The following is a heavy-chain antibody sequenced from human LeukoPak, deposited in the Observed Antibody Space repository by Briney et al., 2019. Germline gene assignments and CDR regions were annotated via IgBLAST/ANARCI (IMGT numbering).Heavy chain of an antibody. CDR3: ASTNTTTRYYYDSSGYFDY. V-gene: IGHV4-39*01. J-gene: IGHJ4*02. Sequence: SETLSLTCTVSGGSISSSSYYWGWIRQPPGKGLEWIGSIYYSGSTYYNPSLKSRVTISVDTSKNQFSLKLSSVTAADTAVYYCASTNTTTRYYYDSSGYFDYWGQGTLVTVSS. CDR2: IYYSGST. D-gene: IGHD3-22*01. CDR1: GGSISSSSYY.